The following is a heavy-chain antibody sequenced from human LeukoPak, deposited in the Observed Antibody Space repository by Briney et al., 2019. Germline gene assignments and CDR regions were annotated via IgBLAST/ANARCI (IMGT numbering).Heavy chain of an antibody. D-gene: IGHD3-22*01. CDR2: VHYSGSI. Sequence: PSQTLSLTCTVSGGSISSYYWSWLRQPPGKGLEWIGYVHYSGSINYNPSLKSRVTISVDTPKNQFSLKLSSVTAADTAVYYCAREDYYDSSGYYFDCWGQGTLVTVSS. CDR1: GGSISSYY. CDR3: AREDYYDSSGYYFDC. V-gene: IGHV4-59*08. J-gene: IGHJ4*02.